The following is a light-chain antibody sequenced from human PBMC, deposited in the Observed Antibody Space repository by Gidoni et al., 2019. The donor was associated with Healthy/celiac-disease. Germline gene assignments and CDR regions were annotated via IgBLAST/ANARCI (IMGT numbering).Light chain of an antibody. J-gene: IGKJ2*01. V-gene: IGKV4-1*01. CDR2: WAS. CDR1: QSVLYSSNNKNY. Sequence: DIVMTQSPDSLAVSLGERATINCKSSQSVLYSSNNKNYLAWYQQKPGQPPKLLIYWASTRESGGPDRFSGSGSGTDFTLTISSLQAEDVAVYDCQQYYSTPYTFGQGTKLEI. CDR3: QQYYSTPYT.